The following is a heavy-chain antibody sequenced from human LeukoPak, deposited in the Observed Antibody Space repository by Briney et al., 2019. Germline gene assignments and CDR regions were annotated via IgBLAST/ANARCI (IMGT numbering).Heavy chain of an antibody. J-gene: IGHJ4*02. Sequence: PSETLSLTCTVSGGSISNYYWSWIRQPPGKGLEWIGYIYYSGSTNYNPSLKSRVTISVDTSKNQFSLKLSSVTAADTAVYYCARVVVAATDDDYWGQGTLVTVSS. V-gene: IGHV4-59*08. CDR1: GGSISNYY. CDR2: IYYSGST. D-gene: IGHD2-15*01. CDR3: ARVVVAATDDDY.